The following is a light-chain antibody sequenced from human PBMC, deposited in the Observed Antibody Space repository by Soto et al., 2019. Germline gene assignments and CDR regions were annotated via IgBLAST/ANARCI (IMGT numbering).Light chain of an antibody. CDR3: QQYNSSSFT. CDR2: DAS. V-gene: IGKV1-5*01. Sequence: DIQMTQSPSTLSASVGDRVTITCRASQSISSWLAWYQQKPGKAPKLLIYDASSLESGVPSRFSGSGSGTEFTLTISSLQPDDFATYHCQQYNSSSFTFGPGTKVDLK. J-gene: IGKJ3*01. CDR1: QSISSW.